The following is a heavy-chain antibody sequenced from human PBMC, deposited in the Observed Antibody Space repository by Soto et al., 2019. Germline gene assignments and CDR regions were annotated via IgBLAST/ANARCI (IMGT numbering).Heavy chain of an antibody. J-gene: IGHJ5*02. D-gene: IGHD2-2*02. CDR1: GFTFSSDE. CDR2: ISSSGSNI. CDR3: ATSWGVYSRSSSCYSPWFDP. V-gene: IGHV3-48*03. Sequence: GGSLRLSCAASGFTFSSDEMNWVRQAPGKGLEWVSSISSSGSNIYYADSVKGRFTISRDNAKNSLYLQMNRLRAEDTAVYYCATSWGVYSRSSSCYSPWFDPWGQGTQVTVSS.